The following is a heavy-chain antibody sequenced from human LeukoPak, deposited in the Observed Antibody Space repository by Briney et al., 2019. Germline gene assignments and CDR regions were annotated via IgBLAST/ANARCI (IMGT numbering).Heavy chain of an antibody. CDR1: GFTFSDHY. CDR2: IKQNGSEK. J-gene: IGHJ4*02. V-gene: IGHV3-7*01. Sequence: PGGSLRLSCAASGFTFSDHYMDWVRQTPGKGLEWVANIKQNGSEKYYVDSVKGRFTISRDNAKNSLYLQMNSLRAEDTAVYYCARGRIAAVHWGQGTLVTVSS. CDR3: ARGRIAAVH. D-gene: IGHD6-13*01.